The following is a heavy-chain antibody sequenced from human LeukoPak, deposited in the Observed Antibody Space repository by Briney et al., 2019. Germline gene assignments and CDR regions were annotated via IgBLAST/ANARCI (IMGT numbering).Heavy chain of an antibody. CDR2: ISSSSSYI. J-gene: IGHJ4*02. Sequence: GGSLRLSCAASGFTFSSYSMNWVRQAPGKGLEWVSSISSSSSYIYYADSVEGRFTISRDNAKNSLYLQMNSLRAEDTAVYYCVRDPPYLTRQQPTRPDYWGQGTLVTVSS. V-gene: IGHV3-21*01. D-gene: IGHD6-13*01. CDR1: GFTFSSYS. CDR3: VRDPPYLTRQQPTRPDY.